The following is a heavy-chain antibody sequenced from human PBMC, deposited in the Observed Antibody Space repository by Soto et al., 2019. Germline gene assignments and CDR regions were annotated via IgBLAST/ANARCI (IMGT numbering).Heavy chain of an antibody. D-gene: IGHD2-15*01. J-gene: IGHJ5*02. CDR2: INPSGGST. CDR1: GYTFTSYY. CDR3: AREHRVVVAATRWFDP. V-gene: IGHV1-46*01. Sequence: VASVKVSCKASGYTFTSYYMHWVRQAPGQGLEWMGIINPSGGSTSYAQKFQGRVTMTRDTSTSTVYMELSSLRSEETAVYYCAREHRVVVAATRWFDPWGQGTLVTVSS.